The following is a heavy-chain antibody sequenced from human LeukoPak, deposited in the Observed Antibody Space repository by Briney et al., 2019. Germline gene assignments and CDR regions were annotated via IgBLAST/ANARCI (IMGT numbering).Heavy chain of an antibody. CDR2: INPNSGGT. V-gene: IGHV1-2*02. CDR3: ARGLAVAGAYDAFDI. D-gene: IGHD6-19*01. J-gene: IGHJ3*02. CDR1: GYTFTGYY. Sequence: GASVKVSCKASGYTFTGYYMHWVRQAPGQGLEWMGWINPNSGGTNYAQKFQGRVTMTRDTSISTAHMELSRLRSEDTAVYYCARGLAVAGAYDAFDIWGQGTMVTVSS.